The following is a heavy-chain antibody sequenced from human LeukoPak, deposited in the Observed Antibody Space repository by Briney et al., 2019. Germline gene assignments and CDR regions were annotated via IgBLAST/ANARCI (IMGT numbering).Heavy chain of an antibody. CDR2: ISPTGSYT. CDR3: AREGSGGYFDY. Sequence: ASVKVSCKASGYTFTNYYMHWVRHAPGQGLEWVGLISPTGSYTNYAQKFRGRVTMTRDTSTTTVYMELSSLRSDDTAVYYCAREGSGGYFDYWGQGTLVSVSS. D-gene: IGHD2-8*02. V-gene: IGHV1-46*01. J-gene: IGHJ4*02. CDR1: GYTFTNYY.